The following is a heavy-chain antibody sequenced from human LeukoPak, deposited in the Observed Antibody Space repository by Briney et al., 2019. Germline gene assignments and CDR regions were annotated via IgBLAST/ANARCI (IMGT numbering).Heavy chain of an antibody. J-gene: IGHJ2*01. V-gene: IGHV3-30-3*01. CDR2: ISYDGSNK. CDR1: GFTFSSYA. Sequence: GGSLRLSCAASGFTFSSYAMHWVRQAPGKGLEWVAVISYDGSNKYYADSVKGRFTISRDNSKNTLYLQMNSLRAEDTAVYYCARDSYWYFDLWGRGTLVTVSS. CDR3: ARDSYWYFDL.